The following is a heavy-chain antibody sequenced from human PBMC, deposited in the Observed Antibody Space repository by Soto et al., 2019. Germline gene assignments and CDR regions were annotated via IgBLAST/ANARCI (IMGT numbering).Heavy chain of an antibody. CDR2: IIYDGSNK. CDR1: GFTFSSYA. Sequence: QVQLVESGGGVVQPGRSLRLSCAASGFTFSSYAMHWVRQAPGKGLEWVAVIIYDGSNKHYADSVQGRFTISRDNSKNTLYLQMNSLRAEDTAVYYCAAELGNSGCDGREYWGQGTLVTVST. CDR3: AAELGNSGCDGREY. J-gene: IGHJ4*02. V-gene: IGHV3-30-3*01. D-gene: IGHD5-12*01.